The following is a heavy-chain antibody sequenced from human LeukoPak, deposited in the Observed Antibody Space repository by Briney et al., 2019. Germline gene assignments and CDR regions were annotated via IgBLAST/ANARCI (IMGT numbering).Heavy chain of an antibody. J-gene: IGHJ4*02. CDR1: GGSFSGYY. V-gene: IGHV4-34*01. CDR2: INHSGST. CDR3: ARDTYYDFWSGCGSGRFDY. Sequence: SETLSLTCAVYGGSFSGYYWSWIRQPPGKGLEWIGEINHSGSTNYNPSLKSRVTISVDTSKNQFSLKLSSVTAADTAVYYCARDTYYDFWSGCGSGRFDYWGQGTLVTVSS. D-gene: IGHD3-3*01.